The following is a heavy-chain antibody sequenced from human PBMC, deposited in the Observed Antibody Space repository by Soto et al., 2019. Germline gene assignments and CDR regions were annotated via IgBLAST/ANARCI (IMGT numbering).Heavy chain of an antibody. Sequence: PSETLSLTCTVSGGSISSGGYYWSWIRQHPGKGLEWIGEINYSGSTNYNPSLKSRVTISVDTSKNQFSLKLSSVTAADTAVYYCARGVSGGYYYYMDVWGKGTTVTVSS. J-gene: IGHJ6*03. CDR3: ARGVSGGYYYYMDV. V-gene: IGHV4-39*07. CDR2: INYSGST. CDR1: GGSISSGGYY. D-gene: IGHD3-16*01.